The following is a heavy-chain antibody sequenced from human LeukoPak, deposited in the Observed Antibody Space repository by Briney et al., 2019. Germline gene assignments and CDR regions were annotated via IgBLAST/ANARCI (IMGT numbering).Heavy chain of an antibody. V-gene: IGHV7-4-1*02. D-gene: IGHD4-17*01. CDR1: GYTFTSYA. CDR3: ARVTGDYGTYYMDV. Sequence: ASVKVSCKASGYTFTSYAMNWVRQAPGQGLEWMGWINTNTGNPTCAQGFTGRFVFSLDTSVSTAYLQISSLKAEDTAVYYCARVTGDYGTYYMDVWGKGTTVTVSS. J-gene: IGHJ6*03. CDR2: INTNTGNP.